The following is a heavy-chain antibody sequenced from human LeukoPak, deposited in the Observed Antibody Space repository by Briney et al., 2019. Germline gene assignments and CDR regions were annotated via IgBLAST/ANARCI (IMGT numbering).Heavy chain of an antibody. CDR3: AKDELLWFGESPHWFDP. CDR2: ISGSGGST. V-gene: IGHV3-23*01. D-gene: IGHD3-10*01. J-gene: IGHJ5*02. Sequence: GGSLRLSCAASGLSFSSYGMTWVRQAPGKGLEWVSAISGSGGSTYYADSVKGRFTISRDNSKNTLYLQMNSLRAEDTAVYYCAKDELLWFGESPHWFDPWGQGTLVTVSS. CDR1: GLSFSSYG.